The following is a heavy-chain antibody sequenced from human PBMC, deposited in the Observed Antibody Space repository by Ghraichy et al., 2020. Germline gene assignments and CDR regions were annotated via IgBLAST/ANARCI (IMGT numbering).Heavy chain of an antibody. V-gene: IGHV4-39*01. CDR1: GGSISSSSYY. D-gene: IGHD1-20*01. CDR3: ARQGEDNWNAPYYYMDV. J-gene: IGHJ6*03. CDR2: IYYSGST. Sequence: SETLSLTCTVSGGSISSSSYYWGWIRQPPGKGLEWIGSIYYSGSTYYNPSLKSRVTISVDTSKNQFSLKLSSVTAADTAVYYCARQGEDNWNAPYYYMDVWGKGTTVTVSS.